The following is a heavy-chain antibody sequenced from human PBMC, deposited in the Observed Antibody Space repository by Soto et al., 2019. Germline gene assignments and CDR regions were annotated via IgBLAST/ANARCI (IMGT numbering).Heavy chain of an antibody. CDR3: ARQAEGGYNYGY. D-gene: IGHD5-12*01. V-gene: IGHV1-69*04. Sequence: SVKVSCKASGGVLSDYAVSWVRQAPGQGLEWMGRIIIAPNVATYAQKFQGRVTITGDTSASTAYMELSSLRSEDTAVYYCARQAEGGYNYGYWGQGTLVTVSS. J-gene: IGHJ4*02. CDR2: IIIAPNVA. CDR1: GGVLSDYA.